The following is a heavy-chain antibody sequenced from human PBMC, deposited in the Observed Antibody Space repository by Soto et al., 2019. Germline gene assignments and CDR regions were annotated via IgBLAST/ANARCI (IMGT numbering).Heavy chain of an antibody. CDR3: ARDRSSSSWYGDSYYYGMDV. Sequence: XETLSLTCTVSGGSVISGSYYWSWIRKPPGKGLEWIGYIYYSGSTNYNPSLKSRVTISVDTSKNQFSLKLSSVTAADTAVYYCARDRSSSSWYGDSYYYGMDVWGQGTTVTVSS. CDR1: GGSVISGSYY. D-gene: IGHD6-13*01. V-gene: IGHV4-61*01. J-gene: IGHJ6*02. CDR2: IYYSGST.